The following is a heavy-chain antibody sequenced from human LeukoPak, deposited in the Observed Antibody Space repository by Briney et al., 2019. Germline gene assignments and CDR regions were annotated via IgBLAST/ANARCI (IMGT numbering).Heavy chain of an antibody. CDR3: ARVASTGPFDY. V-gene: IGHV4-59*01. Sequence: SETLSLTCTVSGGSMSDYYWGWIRQPPGKGLEWIGCIYYSGSTDYNPSLKSRVTMSVDTSKNQFSLKLRSVTAADTAVYYCARVASTGPFDYWGQGTQVTVSS. CDR1: GGSMSDYY. D-gene: IGHD2-8*02. CDR2: IYYSGST. J-gene: IGHJ4*02.